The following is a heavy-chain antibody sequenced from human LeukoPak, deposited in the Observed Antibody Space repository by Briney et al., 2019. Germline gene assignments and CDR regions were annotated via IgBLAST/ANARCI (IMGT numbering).Heavy chain of an antibody. Sequence: PGGSLRLSCAASGFTFSNAWMSWVRQAPGKGLEWVGRIKSKTDGGTTDYAAPVKGRFTISRDDSKNTLYLQMNSLKTEDTAVYYCTTDHRGYSSNWFDPWGQGTLVTVSS. V-gene: IGHV3-15*01. CDR2: IKSKTDGGTT. J-gene: IGHJ5*02. D-gene: IGHD5-18*01. CDR1: GFTFSNAW. CDR3: TTDHRGYSSNWFDP.